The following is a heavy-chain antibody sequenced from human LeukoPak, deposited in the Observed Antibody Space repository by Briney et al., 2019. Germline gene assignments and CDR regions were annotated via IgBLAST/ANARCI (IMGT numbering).Heavy chain of an antibody. CDR1: GGSITSSSNH. D-gene: IGHD2-21*02. CDR2: IYYSGNT. Sequence: SETLSLTCTVSGGSITSSSNHWGWIRQPPGKGLGWIGSIYYSGNTYYNPSLESRVIMFVDTSKNQFSLKLSSLTAADTAVYYCARHGVVTVFRPTNWLDPWGQGTLVTVSS. CDR3: ARHGVVTVFRPTNWLDP. J-gene: IGHJ5*02. V-gene: IGHV4-39*01.